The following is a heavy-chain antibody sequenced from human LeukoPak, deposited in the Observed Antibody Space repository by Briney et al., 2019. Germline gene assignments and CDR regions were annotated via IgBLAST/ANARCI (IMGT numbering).Heavy chain of an antibody. CDR1: GFTFSDFA. CDR3: AREDSGYGYTFDI. CDR2: ISSSSRTT. D-gene: IGHD5-12*01. Sequence: QPGRSLRLSCAASGFTFSDFAMNWVRQARGKGLEWISYISSSSRTTYYADSVKGRFTISRDNAKNSLYLQMNSLRAEDTAVYYCAREDSGYGYTFDIRGQGTMVAVSS. J-gene: IGHJ3*02. V-gene: IGHV3-48*01.